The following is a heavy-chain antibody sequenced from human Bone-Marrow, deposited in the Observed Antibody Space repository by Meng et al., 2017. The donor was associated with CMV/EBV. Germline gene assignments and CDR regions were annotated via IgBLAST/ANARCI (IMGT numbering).Heavy chain of an antibody. CDR2: INWNGGST. D-gene: IGHD6-19*01. CDR1: GFTFDDYG. CDR3: AKDRGPWRVQYHFDY. Sequence: GGSLRLSCAASGFTFDDYGMSWVRQAPGKGLEWVCGINWNGGSTGYTDSVKGRFTISRDNSKNTLYLQMNSLRAEDTAVYYCAKDRGPWRVQYHFDYWGQGTRVTVSS. J-gene: IGHJ4*02. V-gene: IGHV3-20*04.